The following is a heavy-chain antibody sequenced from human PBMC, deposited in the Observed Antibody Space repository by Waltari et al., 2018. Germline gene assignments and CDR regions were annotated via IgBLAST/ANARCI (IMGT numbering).Heavy chain of an antibody. CDR1: GFTFSSYA. CDR3: ARDARESLVAALYNWFDP. V-gene: IGHV3-30-3*01. D-gene: IGHD2-15*01. Sequence: QVQLVESGGGVVQPERSLRLSCAASGFTFSSYAMHWVRQAPGKGLEWVAVISYDGSNKYYAASVKGRFTISRDNSKNTLYLQMNSLRAEDTAVYYCARDARESLVAALYNWFDPWGQGTLVTVSS. J-gene: IGHJ5*02. CDR2: ISYDGSNK.